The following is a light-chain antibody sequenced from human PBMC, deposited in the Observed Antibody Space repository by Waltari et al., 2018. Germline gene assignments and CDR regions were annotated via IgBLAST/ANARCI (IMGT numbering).Light chain of an antibody. CDR2: DVS. CDR3: SSYTSSSTRV. Sequence: QSALTQPASVSGSPGQSITISCTGTSSDVGGYNYVSWYQQYPGKAPKLMIFDVSNRPSRVSNRFAGSKSGKTASLTISELQAEDEADYYCSSYTSSSTRVFGSGTTVTVL. CDR1: SSDVGGYNY. J-gene: IGLJ1*01. V-gene: IGLV2-14*03.